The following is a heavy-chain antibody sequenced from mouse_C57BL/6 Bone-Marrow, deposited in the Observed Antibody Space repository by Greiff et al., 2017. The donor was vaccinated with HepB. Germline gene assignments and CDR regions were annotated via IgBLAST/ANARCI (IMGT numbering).Heavy chain of an antibody. CDR3: ARRAYREWFAY. CDR1: GYTFTSYW. D-gene: IGHD6-5*01. J-gene: IGHJ3*01. Sequence: QVQLQQSGAELAKPGASVKLSCKASGYTFTSYWMHWVKQRPGQGLEWIGYINPSSGYTKYNQKFKDKATLTADISSSTAYMQLSSLTYEDSAVYYCARRAYREWFAYWGQGTLVTVSA. V-gene: IGHV1-7*01. CDR2: INPSSGYT.